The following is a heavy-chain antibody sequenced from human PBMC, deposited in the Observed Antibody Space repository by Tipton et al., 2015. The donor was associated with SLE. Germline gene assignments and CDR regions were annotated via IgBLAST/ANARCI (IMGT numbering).Heavy chain of an antibody. Sequence: TLSLTCAVYGGSFSGYYWSWIRQPPGKGLEWIGEINHSGSTNYNPSLKSRVTISVDTSKNQFSLKLSSVTAADTAVYYCARRRYCSSTSCYTGGFDPWGQGTLVTVSS. CDR3: ARRRYCSSTSCYTGGFDP. V-gene: IGHV4-34*01. CDR1: GGSFSGYY. CDR2: INHSGST. J-gene: IGHJ5*02. D-gene: IGHD2-2*02.